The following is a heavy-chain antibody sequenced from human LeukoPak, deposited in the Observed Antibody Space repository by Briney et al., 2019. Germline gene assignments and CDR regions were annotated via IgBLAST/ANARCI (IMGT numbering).Heavy chain of an antibody. CDR1: GGSFSDYY. CDR3: ATVSRVAVGWHKKKYYYYYMDV. Sequence: PSETLSLTCAVYGGSFSDYYWSWIRQPPGKGLEWIGEINHSGNTYYNPSLKSRVTISVDTSKNQFSLKLNSLTAADTAVYYCATVSRVAVGWHKKKYYYYYMDVWGKGTTVTVSS. D-gene: IGHD5-24*01. CDR2: INHSGNT. J-gene: IGHJ6*03. V-gene: IGHV4-34*01.